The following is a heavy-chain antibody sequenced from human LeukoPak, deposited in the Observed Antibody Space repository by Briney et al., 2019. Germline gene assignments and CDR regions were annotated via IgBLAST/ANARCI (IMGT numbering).Heavy chain of an antibody. Sequence: SPTLSLTCAISGDSVSTNSAAWNWLRQSPSRGLEWLGRTYYRSKWYNDYAVSVKSRITINPDTSKNQFSLHLNFVTPEDTAVYYCARGAVAHFDSWGQGTLVTVSS. V-gene: IGHV6-1*01. D-gene: IGHD6-19*01. CDR1: GDSVSTNSAA. CDR2: TYYRSKWYN. CDR3: ARGAVAHFDS. J-gene: IGHJ4*02.